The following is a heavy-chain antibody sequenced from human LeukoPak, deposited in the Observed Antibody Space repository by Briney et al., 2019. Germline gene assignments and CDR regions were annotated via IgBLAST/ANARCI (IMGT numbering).Heavy chain of an antibody. D-gene: IGHD3-9*01. V-gene: IGHV4-34*01. J-gene: IGHJ4*02. Sequence: PSETLSLTCAVYGGSFSGYYWSWIRQPPGKGLEWIGEINHSGSTNYNPSLKSRVTISVDTSKNQFSLKLSSVTAADTAVYYCARDTYYDILTGYYTRLFGFDYWGQGTLVTVSS. CDR2: INHSGST. CDR1: GGSFSGYY. CDR3: ARDTYYDILTGYYTRLFGFDY.